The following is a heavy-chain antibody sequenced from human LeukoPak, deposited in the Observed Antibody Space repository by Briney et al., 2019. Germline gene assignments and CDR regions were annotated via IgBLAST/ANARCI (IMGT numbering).Heavy chain of an antibody. CDR1: GFIFSSFA. V-gene: IGHV3-23*01. CDR2: ISGTGGST. D-gene: IGHD6-19*01. Sequence: PGGSLRLSCAASGFIFSSFAMSWVRQAPGKGLEWVSGISGTGGSTYYADSVKGRFTISRDNSKNTLYLQMNSLRAEDTAVYYCAKDTSGWYSYYFDYWGQGTLVTVSS. J-gene: IGHJ4*02. CDR3: AKDTSGWYSYYFDY.